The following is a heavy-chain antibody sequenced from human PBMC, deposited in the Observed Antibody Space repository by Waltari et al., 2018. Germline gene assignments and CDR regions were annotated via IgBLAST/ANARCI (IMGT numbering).Heavy chain of an antibody. CDR2: MSWESGST. D-gene: IGHD2-2*01. CDR1: GFTCDDYA. CDR3: AKAQPRDGLKPSVPIDY. V-gene: IGHV3-43D*04. Sequence: EVQLVESGGVVVQPGGSLRRYCEASGFTCDDYAMHWVRQGRGKGLEWVSLMSWESGSTYYADSVKGRFTISRDNSKNSLYLQMNSLRAEDTALCYCAKAQPRDGLKPSVPIDYWGQGTLVTVSS. J-gene: IGHJ4*02.